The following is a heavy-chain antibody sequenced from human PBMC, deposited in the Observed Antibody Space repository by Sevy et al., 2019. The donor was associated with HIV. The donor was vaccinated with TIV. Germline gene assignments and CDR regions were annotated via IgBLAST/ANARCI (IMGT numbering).Heavy chain of an antibody. J-gene: IGHJ6*02. CDR3: AREGSGSYYTFPYYYGMDV. V-gene: IGHV4-61*01. CDR1: GGSVSSGSYY. Sequence: SETLSLTCTVSGGSVSSGSYYWSWIRQPPGKGLEWIGYIYYSGSTNYNPSLKSRVTISVDTSKNQFSLKLSSVTAADTAVYYCAREGSGSYYTFPYYYGMDVWGQGTTVTVSS. CDR2: IYYSGST. D-gene: IGHD3-10*01.